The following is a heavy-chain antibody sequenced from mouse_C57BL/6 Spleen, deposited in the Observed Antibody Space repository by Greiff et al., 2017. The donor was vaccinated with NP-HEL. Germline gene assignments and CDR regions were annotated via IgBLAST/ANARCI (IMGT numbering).Heavy chain of an antibody. CDR2: IYPSDSET. J-gene: IGHJ1*03. D-gene: IGHD1-1*01. V-gene: IGHV1-61*01. CDR1: GYTFTSYW. CDR3: AYYYGSRGYFDV. Sequence: QVQLKQPGAELVRPGSSVKLSCKASGYTFTSYWMDWVKQRPGQGLEWIGNIYPSDSETHYNQKFKDKATLTVDKSSSTAYMQLSSLTSEDSAVYYCAYYYGSRGYFDVWGTGTTVTVSS.